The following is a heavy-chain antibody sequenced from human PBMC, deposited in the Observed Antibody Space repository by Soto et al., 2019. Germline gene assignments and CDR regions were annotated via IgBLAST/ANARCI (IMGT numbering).Heavy chain of an antibody. V-gene: IGHV3-30*18. CDR3: AQDLRPYDILTGSYGMDV. CDR1: GFTFSSYG. Sequence: GGSLRLSCAASGFTFSSYGMHWVRQAPGKGLEWVAVISYDGSNKYYADSVKGRFTISRDNSKNTLYLQMNSLRAEDTAVYYCAQDLRPYDILTGSYGMDVWGQGTTVTVSS. D-gene: IGHD3-9*01. J-gene: IGHJ6*02. CDR2: ISYDGSNK.